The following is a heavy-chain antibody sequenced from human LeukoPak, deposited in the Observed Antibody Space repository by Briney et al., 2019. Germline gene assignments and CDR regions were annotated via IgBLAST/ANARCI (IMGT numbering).Heavy chain of an antibody. CDR2: IYYSGST. CDR1: GYSISIGYY. V-gene: IGHV4-38-2*02. D-gene: IGHD6-19*01. J-gene: IGHJ4*02. CDR3: ARRKREQWLGSPFDY. Sequence: SETLSFTCTVSGYSISIGYYWGWIRQPPGKGLEWIGSIYYSGSTYYNPSLKSRVTISVDTSKNQFSLKLSSVTAADTAVYYCARRKREQWLGSPFDYWGQGTLVTVSS.